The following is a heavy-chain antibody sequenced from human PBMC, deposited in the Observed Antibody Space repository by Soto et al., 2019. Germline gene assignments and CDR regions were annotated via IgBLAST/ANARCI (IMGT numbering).Heavy chain of an antibody. V-gene: IGHV3-11*05. Sequence: QVQLVESGGGLVKPGGSLGLPCAASGFTLVDYYMSWIGKAPGKGLEWVSYITSSSSYTNSADSVKGRFTISRDNAKNSLYLQMNSLRAEDTAVYYCARGYSYHFDYWGQGTLVTVSS. CDR3: ARGYSYHFDY. CDR2: ITSSSSYT. J-gene: IGHJ4*02. D-gene: IGHD5-18*01. CDR1: GFTLVDYY.